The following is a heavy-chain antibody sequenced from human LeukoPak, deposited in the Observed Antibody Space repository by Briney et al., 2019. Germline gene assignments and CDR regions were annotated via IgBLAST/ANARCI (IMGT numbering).Heavy chain of an antibody. CDR1: GGSISSDY. D-gene: IGHD1-26*01. CDR2: ISYSGST. CDR3: SRDPGGWPYYSDC. J-gene: IGHJ4*02. Sequence: SETLSLTCSVSGGSISSDYWCWIRQPQGQGQGWVGYISYSGSTNSNPSLKRRVSISVDTSKNQFSLTLSSVSASATAVAYCSRDPGGWPYYSDCWARGTMVTVSS. V-gene: IGHV4-59*12.